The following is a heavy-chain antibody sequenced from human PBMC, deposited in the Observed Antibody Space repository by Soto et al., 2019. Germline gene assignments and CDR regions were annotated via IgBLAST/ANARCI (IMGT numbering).Heavy chain of an antibody. Sequence: PSETLSLTCTVSGGSVISGSYYWSWIRQPPGKGLEWIGYIYYSGSTNYNPSLKSRVTISVDTSKNQFSLKLSSVTAADTAVYYCARDLYGNYYYGMDVWGQGTTVTVSS. CDR1: GGSVISGSYY. V-gene: IGHV4-61*01. CDR3: ARDLYGNYYYGMDV. CDR2: IYYSGST. D-gene: IGHD3-10*01. J-gene: IGHJ6*02.